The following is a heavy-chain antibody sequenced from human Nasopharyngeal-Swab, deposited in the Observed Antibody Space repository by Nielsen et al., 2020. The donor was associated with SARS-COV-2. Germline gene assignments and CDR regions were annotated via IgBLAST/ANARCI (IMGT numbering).Heavy chain of an antibody. CDR2: IIPIFGTA. Sequence: SVKVSCKASGGTFSSYAISWVRQAPGQGLEWIGGIIPIFGTANYAQKFQGRVTITADESTSTAYMELSSLRSEDTAVYYCARGDSVVVIATNWYFDLWGRGTLVTVSS. D-gene: IGHD2-21*01. CDR3: ARGDSVVVIATNWYFDL. V-gene: IGHV1-69*13. CDR1: GGTFSSYA. J-gene: IGHJ2*01.